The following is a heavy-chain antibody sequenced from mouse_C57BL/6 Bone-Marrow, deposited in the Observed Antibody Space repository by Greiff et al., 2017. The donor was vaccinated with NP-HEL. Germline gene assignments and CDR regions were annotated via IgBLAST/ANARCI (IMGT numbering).Heavy chain of an antibody. CDR1: GYSFTGYY. CDR2: INPSTGGT. CDR3: ARIYYVPYYYAMDY. D-gene: IGHD2-1*01. J-gene: IGHJ4*01. Sequence: VQLQQSGPELVKPGASVKISCKASGYSFTGYYMNWVKQSPEKSLEWIGEINPSTGGTTYNQKFKAKATLTVDKSSSTAYMQLKSLTSEDSAGYYCARIYYVPYYYAMDYWGQGTSVTVSS. V-gene: IGHV1-42*01.